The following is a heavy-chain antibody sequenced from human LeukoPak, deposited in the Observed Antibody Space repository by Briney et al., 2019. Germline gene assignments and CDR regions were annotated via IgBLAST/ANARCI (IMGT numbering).Heavy chain of an antibody. J-gene: IGHJ5*02. D-gene: IGHD2-2*01. V-gene: IGHV4-61*02. CDR1: GGSISSGNYY. CDR2: MYTSGST. CDR3: ARGGVVAAANYWFDP. Sequence: SQTLSLTCTVSGGSISSGNYYWSWIRQPAGEGLEWIGRMYTSGSTNYNPSLKSRVTISIDTSKNQFSLNLSSVTAADTAVYYCARGGVVAAANYWFDPWGQGTLVTVSS.